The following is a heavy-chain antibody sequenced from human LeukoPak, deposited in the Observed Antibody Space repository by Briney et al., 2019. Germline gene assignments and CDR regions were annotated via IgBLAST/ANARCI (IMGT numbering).Heavy chain of an antibody. Sequence: ASVKVSCKASGFTFTSSAMQWVRQARGQRLEWIGWIVVGSGNTNYAQKFQERVTITRDMSTSTAYMELSSLRSEDTAVYYCARDKRWELLSPYYYYGMDVWGQGTTVTVSS. CDR3: ARDKRWELLSPYYYYGMDV. J-gene: IGHJ6*02. V-gene: IGHV1-58*02. CDR1: GFTFTSSA. CDR2: IVVGSGNT. D-gene: IGHD1-26*01.